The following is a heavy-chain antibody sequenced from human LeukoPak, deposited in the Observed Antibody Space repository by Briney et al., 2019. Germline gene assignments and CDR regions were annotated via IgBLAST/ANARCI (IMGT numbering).Heavy chain of an antibody. Sequence: PGRSLRLSCAASGFTFDDYAMHWVRQAPGKGLEWVSGISWNSGSIGYADSVKGRFTISRDNAKNSLYLQMNSLRAEDMALYYCAKSVAVAGISYFDYWGQGTLVTVSS. J-gene: IGHJ4*02. CDR1: GFTFDDYA. CDR2: ISWNSGSI. CDR3: AKSVAVAGISYFDY. D-gene: IGHD6-19*01. V-gene: IGHV3-9*03.